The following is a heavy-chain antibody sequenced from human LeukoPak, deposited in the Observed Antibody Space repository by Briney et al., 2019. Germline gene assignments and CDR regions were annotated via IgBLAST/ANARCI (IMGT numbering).Heavy chain of an antibody. CDR1: GGSFSGYY. CDR3: ARGYPWYSGSYGVDY. Sequence: SETLSLTCAVYGGSFSGYYWSWIRQPPGKGLEWLGEINHSGSTNYNPSLKSRVTISVDTSKNQFSLKLSSVTAADTAVYYCARGYPWYSGSYGVDYWGQGTLVTVSS. CDR2: INHSGST. J-gene: IGHJ4*02. D-gene: IGHD1-26*01. V-gene: IGHV4-34*01.